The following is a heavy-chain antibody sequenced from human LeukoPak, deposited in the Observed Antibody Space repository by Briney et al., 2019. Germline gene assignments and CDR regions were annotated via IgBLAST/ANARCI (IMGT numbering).Heavy chain of an antibody. V-gene: IGHV3-7*01. CDR3: ARAPRPIPYYYDSSGYYYMDV. Sequence: GGSLRLSCAASGFTFSSYWMSWVRQAPGKGLEWVANIKQDGSEKYYVDSVKGRFTISRDNAKNSLYLQMNSLRAEDTAVYYCARAPRPIPYYYDSSGYYYMDVWRKGTTVTVSS. CDR2: IKQDGSEK. D-gene: IGHD3-22*01. CDR1: GFTFSSYW. J-gene: IGHJ6*03.